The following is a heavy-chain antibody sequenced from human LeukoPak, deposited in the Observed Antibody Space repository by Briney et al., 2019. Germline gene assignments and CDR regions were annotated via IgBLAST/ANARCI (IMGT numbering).Heavy chain of an antibody. Sequence: ASVKVSCKASGNTFTGYYMHWVRQAPGQGLEWMGWINPNSGGTNYAQKFQGRVTMTRDTSISTAYMELSRLRSDDTAVYYCARGRYYYDSSGYRSSHDYWGQGTLVTVSS. CDR3: ARGRYYYDSSGYRSSHDY. CDR1: GNTFTGYY. CDR2: INPNSGGT. D-gene: IGHD3-22*01. J-gene: IGHJ4*02. V-gene: IGHV1-2*02.